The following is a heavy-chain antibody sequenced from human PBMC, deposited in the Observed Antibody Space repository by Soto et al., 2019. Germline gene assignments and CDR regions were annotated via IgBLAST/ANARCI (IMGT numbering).Heavy chain of an antibody. D-gene: IGHD1-1*01. CDR1: GFTCSSYA. V-gene: IGHV3-30-3*01. CDR2: ISYDGSNK. J-gene: IGHJ4*02. Sequence: PGGPLRLSCAASGFTCSSYAVHWVRQAPGKGLEWVAVISYDGSNKYYADSVKGRFTISRDNSKNTLYLQMNSLRAEDTAVYYCARRASAGIPFDYWGQGTLVTVSS. CDR3: ARRASAGIPFDY.